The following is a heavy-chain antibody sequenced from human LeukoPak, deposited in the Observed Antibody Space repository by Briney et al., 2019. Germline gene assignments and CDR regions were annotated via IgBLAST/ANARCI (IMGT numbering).Heavy chain of an antibody. CDR2: ISPSGNSK. CDR3: VRDFLGESGAGGY. Sequence: GGSLRLSCATSTFTFSSYTMNWVRQAPGKGLEWVSSISPSGNSKYPADSVKGRFTLSRDNAENSLYMQMNSLRAEDTGVYYCVRDFLGESGAGGYWGQGTLVTVS. V-gene: IGHV3-21*01. CDR1: TFTFSSYT. J-gene: IGHJ4*02. D-gene: IGHD3-10*01.